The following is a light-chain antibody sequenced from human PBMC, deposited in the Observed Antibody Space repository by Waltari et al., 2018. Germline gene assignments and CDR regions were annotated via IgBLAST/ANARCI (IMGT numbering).Light chain of an antibody. CDR2: KDT. J-gene: IGLJ2*01. CDR3: QSTDNSGFVVV. V-gene: IGLV3-25*03. CDR1: ALPRKF. Sequence: SYELTHPPSVSVSPGQTARITCSGDALPRKFAFWYQQKPGQAPVLVIYKDTERPSGIPDRFSGSTSGTTVTLTISGVQAEDEADYYCQSTDNSGFVVVLGGGTKLTVL.